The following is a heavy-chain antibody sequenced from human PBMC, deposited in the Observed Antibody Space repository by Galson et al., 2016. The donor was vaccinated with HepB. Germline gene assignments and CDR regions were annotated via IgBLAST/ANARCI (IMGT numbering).Heavy chain of an antibody. J-gene: IGHJ4*02. CDR1: GYTFTDYY. Sequence: SCKASGYTFTDYYIHWVRQAPGQGLEWMGWINPISGGTNYAQKFRGRVTMTRDTSISTTYMELSSLRSDDTALYYCARDLGYLAPKRRVWDKHFDYWGQGALVTVSS. CDR3: ARDLGYLAPKRRVWDKHFDY. V-gene: IGHV1-2*02. D-gene: IGHD1-26*01. CDR2: INPISGGT.